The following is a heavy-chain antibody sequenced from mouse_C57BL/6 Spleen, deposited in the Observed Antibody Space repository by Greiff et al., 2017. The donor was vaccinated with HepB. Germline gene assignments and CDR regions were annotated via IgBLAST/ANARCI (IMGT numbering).Heavy chain of an antibody. CDR2: IYPGSGST. CDR1: GYTFTSYW. D-gene: IGHD4-1*01. J-gene: IGHJ4*01. CDR3: ARSGLTGTGPYYYAMDY. V-gene: IGHV1-55*01. Sequence: VQLQQPGAELVKPGASVKMSCKASGYTFTSYWITWVKQRPGQGLEWIGDIYPGSGSTNYNEKFKSKATLTVDTSSSTAYIQLSSLTSEDSAVYYCARSGLTGTGPYYYAMDYWGQGTSVTVSS.